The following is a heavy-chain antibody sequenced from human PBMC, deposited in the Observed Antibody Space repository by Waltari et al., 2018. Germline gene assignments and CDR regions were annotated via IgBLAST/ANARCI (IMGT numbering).Heavy chain of an antibody. CDR1: GFTFSGYE. CDR2: ISYSGSPM. V-gene: IGHV3-48*03. J-gene: IGHJ5*02. D-gene: IGHD1-1*01. Sequence: EVQLVESGGGLVHPGGSLRLSCEASGFTFSGYEMNWLRQTPGRGLEWVAYISYSGSPMYYADSMKGRITISRDNARSSLYLQMNSLRDEDAGVYYCARERGYRWFDPWGQGTLVTVSS. CDR3: ARERGYRWFDP.